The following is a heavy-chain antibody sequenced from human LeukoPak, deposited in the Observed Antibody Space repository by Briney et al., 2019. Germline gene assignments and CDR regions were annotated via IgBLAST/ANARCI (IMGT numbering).Heavy chain of an antibody. CDR2: IYPGDSDT. J-gene: IGHJ4*02. V-gene: IGHV5-51*07. CDR3: ARRGSGWYVDY. D-gene: IGHD6-19*01. Sequence: AESLKISCKGSGYSFTSYWIGWVHQMPGKGLEWMGIIYPGDSDTRYSPSCQGQVTISVDKSISTAYLQWSSLKASDTAMYYCARRGSGWYVDYWGQGTLVTVSS. CDR1: GYSFTSYW.